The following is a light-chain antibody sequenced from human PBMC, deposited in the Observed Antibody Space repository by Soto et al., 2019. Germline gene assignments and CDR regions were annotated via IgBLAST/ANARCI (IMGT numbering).Light chain of an antibody. CDR3: QHSWT. V-gene: IGKV1-39*01. J-gene: IGKJ2*01. Sequence: DIQMTQSPSSLSASVGDRVTITCRISQNIGDSLNWYQQKPGKAPKLLIYGSFHLQSGVPSRFSGSGAGTDFTLTVRSLQPEDFASYYCQHSWTFGQGTKLEI. CDR2: GSF. CDR1: QNIGDS.